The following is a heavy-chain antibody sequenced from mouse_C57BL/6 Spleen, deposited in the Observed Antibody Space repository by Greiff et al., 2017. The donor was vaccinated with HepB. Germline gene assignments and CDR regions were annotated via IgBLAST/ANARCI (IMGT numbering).Heavy chain of an antibody. CDR2: IDPSDSET. CDR3: ARKDGSRGGFAY. D-gene: IGHD1-1*01. CDR1: GYTFTSYW. Sequence: QVQLQQPGAELVRPGSSVKLSCKASGYTFTSYWMHWVKQRPIQGLEWIGNIDPSDSETHYNQKFKDKATLTVDKSSSTAYMQLSSLTSEDSAVYYCARKDGSRGGFAYWGQGTLVTVSA. V-gene: IGHV1-52*01. J-gene: IGHJ3*01.